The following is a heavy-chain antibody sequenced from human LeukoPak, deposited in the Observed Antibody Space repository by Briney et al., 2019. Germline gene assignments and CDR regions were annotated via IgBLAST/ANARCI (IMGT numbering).Heavy chain of an antibody. CDR1: GHTLTELS. D-gene: IGHD2-2*01. Sequence: ASVKVSCKVSGHTLTELSIHWVRQAPGKGLEWMGGFDPEDGETVYAQKFQGRVTMTEDTPTDTAYMELSSLRSEDTAVYYCATDFGRYCVSTSCYYWGQGTLVTVSS. CDR2: FDPEDGET. V-gene: IGHV1-24*01. J-gene: IGHJ4*02. CDR3: ATDFGRYCVSTSCYY.